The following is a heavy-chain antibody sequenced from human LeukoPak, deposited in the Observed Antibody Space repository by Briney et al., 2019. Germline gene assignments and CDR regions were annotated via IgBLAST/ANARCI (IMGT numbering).Heavy chain of an antibody. D-gene: IGHD3-9*01. CDR1: GGSISSYY. CDR2: IYYSGST. V-gene: IGHV4-59*01. Sequence: PSETLSLTCTVSGGSISSYYWSWIRQPPGKGLEWIGYIYYSGSTNYNPSLKSRVTISVDTSKNQFSLKLSSVTAADTAVYYCARVGYDILTGYYTMDVWGQGTTVTVSS. CDR3: ARVGYDILTGYYTMDV. J-gene: IGHJ6*02.